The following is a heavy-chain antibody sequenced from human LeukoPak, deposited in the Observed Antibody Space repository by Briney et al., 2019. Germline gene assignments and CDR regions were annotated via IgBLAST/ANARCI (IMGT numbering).Heavy chain of an antibody. CDR2: MYLSGTT. CDR1: GFTFSNAW. CDR3: ARVDEGGYYYYGMDV. Sequence: KPGGSLRLSCAASGFTFSNAWMSWVRQAPGKGLEWIGEMYLSGTTHSNPSVKSRVTISIDKSKNQFFLNLSSVTAADTAVYYCARVDEGGYYYYGMDVWGQGTTVTVSS. D-gene: IGHD3-16*01. V-gene: IGHV4-4*02. J-gene: IGHJ6*02.